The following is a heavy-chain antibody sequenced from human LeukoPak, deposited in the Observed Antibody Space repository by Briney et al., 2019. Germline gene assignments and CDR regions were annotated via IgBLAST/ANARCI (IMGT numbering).Heavy chain of an antibody. V-gene: IGHV3-23*01. Sequence: GGSLRLSCAASGFTFSSYAMSWVRQAPGKGLEWVSAISGSGGSTYYADSVKGRFTISRDNSKNTLYLQMNSLKTEDTAVYYCTTAFDYGDTIDYWGQGTLVTVSS. D-gene: IGHD4-17*01. CDR1: GFTFSSYA. CDR2: ISGSGGST. CDR3: TTAFDYGDTIDY. J-gene: IGHJ4*02.